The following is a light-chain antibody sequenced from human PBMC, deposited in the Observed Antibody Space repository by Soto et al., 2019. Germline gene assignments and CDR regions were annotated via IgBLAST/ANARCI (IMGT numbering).Light chain of an antibody. V-gene: IGLV2-14*01. CDR1: SSDVGSYTY. Sequence: QSVLTQPASVSRSPRESITISCTGASSDVGSYTYVSWYQQHPGKAPKLMIYEVNNRPSGVSNRFSGSKSGNTASLTISGLQAEDEPDYYCSSYTSSSTLYVFGTGTKVTVL. CDR3: SSYTSSSTLYV. J-gene: IGLJ1*01. CDR2: EVN.